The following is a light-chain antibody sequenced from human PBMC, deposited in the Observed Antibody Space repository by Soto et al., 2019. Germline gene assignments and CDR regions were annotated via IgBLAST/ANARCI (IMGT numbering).Light chain of an antibody. CDR1: QSVSSSY. CDR2: GAS. CDR3: QQYGSSPLFT. V-gene: IGKV3-20*01. J-gene: IGKJ3*01. Sequence: EIVLTQSPGTLSLSPEERATLSCRARQSVSSSYLAWYQQKPGQAPRLLIYGASSRATGIPDRFSGSGSGTDFTLTISRLEPEDFAVYYCQQYGSSPLFTFGPGTKVDIK.